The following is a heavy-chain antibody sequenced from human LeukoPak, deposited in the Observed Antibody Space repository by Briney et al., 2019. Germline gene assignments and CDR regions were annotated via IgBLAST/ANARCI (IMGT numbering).Heavy chain of an antibody. CDR2: IYTGGST. Sequence: GGSLRLSCAASGFDVSSNYMSWVRQAPGQGLEWVSVIYTGGSTYYADSVKGRFTISRDNSKNMLFLQMNSLRAEDTAVYYCVGAPLTGYYNPLNYWGQGTLVTVSS. J-gene: IGHJ4*02. CDR3: VGAPLTGYYNPLNY. CDR1: GFDVSSNY. D-gene: IGHD3-9*01. V-gene: IGHV3-66*01.